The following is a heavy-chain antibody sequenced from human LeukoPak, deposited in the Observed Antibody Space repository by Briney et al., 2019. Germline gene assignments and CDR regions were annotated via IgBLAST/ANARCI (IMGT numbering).Heavy chain of an antibody. CDR3: ARPSYSSGWSFFDY. CDR2: ISYDGSNK. V-gene: IGHV3-30*04. D-gene: IGHD6-19*01. CDR1: GFTFSSYE. Sequence: GGSLRLSCAASGFTFSSYEMNWVRQAPGKGLEWVAVISYDGSNKYYADSVKGRFTISRDNSKNTLYLQMNSLRTEDTAVYYCARPSYSSGWSFFDYWGQGTLVTVSS. J-gene: IGHJ4*02.